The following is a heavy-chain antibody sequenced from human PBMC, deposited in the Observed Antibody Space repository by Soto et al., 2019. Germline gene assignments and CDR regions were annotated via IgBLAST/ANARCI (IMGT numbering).Heavy chain of an antibody. V-gene: IGHV3-48*02. CDR3: ARDGGDCSGGTCYSNYFDC. D-gene: IGHD2-15*01. Sequence: GGSLRLSCAASGFTFSSYGMNWVRQAPGKGLEWVSYISSSSATIYYADSVKGRITISRDNAKNSLYLQMNSLRDEDTAVYYCARDGGDCSGGTCYSNYFDCWGQGTLVTVSS. J-gene: IGHJ4*02. CDR2: ISSSSATI. CDR1: GFTFSSYG.